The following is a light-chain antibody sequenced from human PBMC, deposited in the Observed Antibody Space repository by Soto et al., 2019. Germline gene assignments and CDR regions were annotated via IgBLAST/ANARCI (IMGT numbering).Light chain of an antibody. V-gene: IGKV3-11*01. J-gene: IGKJ4*01. CDR2: NTS. CDR1: QTVGSF. CDR3: QQRYNWPPLT. Sequence: EIVLTQSPATLSLSPGERATLSCRASQTVGSFLAWYQHKPGQAPRLLIYNTSKRANGIPARFRGSGSGTDFTLTISSLEPEDFAVYYFQQRYNWPPLTFGGGTKVEMK.